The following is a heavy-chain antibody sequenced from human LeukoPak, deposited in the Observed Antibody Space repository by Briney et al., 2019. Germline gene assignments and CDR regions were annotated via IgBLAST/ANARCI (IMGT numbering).Heavy chain of an antibody. J-gene: IGHJ5*02. V-gene: IGHV1-18*01. CDR1: GYTFTSYG. D-gene: IGHD5-24*01. CDR3: ARAWLGLTGDGYTADNWFDP. Sequence: ASVKVSCKASGYTFTSYGISWVRQAPGQGLEWMGWISAYNGNTNYAQKLQGRVTMTTDTSTSTAYMELRSLRSDDTAVYYCARAWLGLTGDGYTADNWFDPWGQGTLVTVST. CDR2: ISAYNGNT.